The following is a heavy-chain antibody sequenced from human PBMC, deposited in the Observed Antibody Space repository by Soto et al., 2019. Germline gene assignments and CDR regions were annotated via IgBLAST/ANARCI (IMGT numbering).Heavy chain of an antibody. CDR1: GFTFSSYA. CDR3: ASGGFLEWLLFDY. J-gene: IGHJ4*02. Sequence: GSLRLSCAASGFTFSSYAMSWVRQAPGKGLEWVSAISGSGGSTYYADSVKGRFTISRDNSKNTLYLQMNSLRAEDTAVYYCASGGFLEWLLFDYWGQGTLVTVSS. CDR2: ISGSGGST. V-gene: IGHV3-23*01. D-gene: IGHD3-3*01.